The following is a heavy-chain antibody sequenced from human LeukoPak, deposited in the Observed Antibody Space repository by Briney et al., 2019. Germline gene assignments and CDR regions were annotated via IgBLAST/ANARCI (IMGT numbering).Heavy chain of an antibody. CDR1: GGSFGGYY. CDR3: ARASAVVAASFSGYYYYMDV. V-gene: IGHV4-34*01. CDR2: ITHGRTP. D-gene: IGHD2-15*01. J-gene: IGHJ6*03. Sequence: SETLSLTCAVYGGSFGGYYWSWIRQPSGQGLEWIGEITHGRTPNYNPSLTSRVTISVDSSKNQFSLKLSSVTAADTAVYYCARASAVVAASFSGYYYYMDVWGKGTTVTVSS.